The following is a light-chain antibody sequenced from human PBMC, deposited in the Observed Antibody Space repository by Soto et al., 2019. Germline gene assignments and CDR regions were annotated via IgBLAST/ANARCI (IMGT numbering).Light chain of an antibody. J-gene: IGKJ1*01. Sequence: EIVLTQSPGTLSSSPGERATLSCRASQSIDNRYLAWYQQKPGQAPRLLIYGASSRATGIPARFSGSGSGTEFTLTISSLQSEDFAVYYCQQYNNWPQTFGQGTKVDIK. CDR2: GAS. V-gene: IGKV3D-15*01. CDR3: QQYNNWPQT. CDR1: QSIDNRY.